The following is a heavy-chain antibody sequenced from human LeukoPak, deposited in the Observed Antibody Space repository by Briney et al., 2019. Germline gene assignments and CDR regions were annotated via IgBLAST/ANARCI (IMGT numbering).Heavy chain of an antibody. V-gene: IGHV3-13*01. CDR1: GFTFSTSD. CDR2: IGTADDT. J-gene: IGHJ5*02. CDR3: ARGHMLTGYYNFAWLDP. Sequence: PPGGSLRLSCAASGFTFSTSDMHWVRQLSGKGLEWVSAIGTADDTFYSDSVKRRFTISRDNAKNSLYLQMNSLRAGDTAVYFCARGHMLTGYYNFAWLDPWGQGTLVTVSS. D-gene: IGHD3-9*01.